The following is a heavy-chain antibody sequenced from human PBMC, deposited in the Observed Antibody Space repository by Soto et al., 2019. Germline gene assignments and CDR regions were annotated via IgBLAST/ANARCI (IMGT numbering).Heavy chain of an antibody. CDR3: ARAIGPTLFDY. CDR1: GFTFSSYD. D-gene: IGHD3-22*01. V-gene: IGHV3-13*04. Sequence: EVQLVESGGGLVQPGGSLRLSCSASGFTFSSYDMHWVRQGPGKGLEWVSAIGTAGDTNYAGSVKGRFTNSRENAKNSLYIQMNSLRAGDTAIYFCARAIGPTLFDYWGQGTLVSVSS. CDR2: IGTAGDT. J-gene: IGHJ4*02.